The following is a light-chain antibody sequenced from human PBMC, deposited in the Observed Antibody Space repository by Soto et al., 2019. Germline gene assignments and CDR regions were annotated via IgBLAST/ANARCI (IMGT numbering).Light chain of an antibody. CDR2: GAS. V-gene: IGKV3-20*01. CDR3: QQYDSSFT. J-gene: IGKJ4*01. CDR1: QHVTTTY. Sequence: IVLTQSPATLSLSPGERATLSCTASQHVTTTYIAWYQQKFGQAPRLLIYGASTRATGTPDRFTGGGFGTDFTLTISRVEPEVCAVYYCQQYDSSFTFGGGTKVEMK.